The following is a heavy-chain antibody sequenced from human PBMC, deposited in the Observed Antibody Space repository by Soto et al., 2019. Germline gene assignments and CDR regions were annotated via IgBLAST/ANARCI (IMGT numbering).Heavy chain of an antibody. CDR3: ARHYCSGGSCYTRLVMYI. Sequence: PGESLKISCKGSGYSFTTYWIGWVRQMSGKGLEWMGIIYPGDSDTRYSPSFQGQVTISADKSITTAYLQWSSLKASDTAMYYCARHYCSGGSCYTRLVMYIWGQGTMVTVSS. CDR2: IYPGDSDT. J-gene: IGHJ6*02. D-gene: IGHD2-15*01. V-gene: IGHV5-51*01. CDR1: GYSFTTYW.